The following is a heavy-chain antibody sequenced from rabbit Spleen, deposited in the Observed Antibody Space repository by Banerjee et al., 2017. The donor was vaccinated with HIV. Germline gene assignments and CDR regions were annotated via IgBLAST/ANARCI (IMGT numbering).Heavy chain of an antibody. CDR2: TVGGRSTFT. D-gene: IGHD1-1*01. CDR3: ARDTATSFSTYGMDL. CDR1: GFSFSVSYY. V-gene: IGHV1S45*01. Sequence: QEQLEESGGDLVKPGASLTLTCTASGFSFSVSYYMCWVRQAPGKGLEWIACTVGGRSTFTYYASWVNGRFTISKASSTTVTLQMTSLTAADTATYFCARDTATSFSTYGMDLWGPGTLVT. J-gene: IGHJ6*01.